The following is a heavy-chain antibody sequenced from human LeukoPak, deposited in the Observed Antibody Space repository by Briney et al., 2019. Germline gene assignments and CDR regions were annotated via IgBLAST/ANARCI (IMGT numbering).Heavy chain of an antibody. CDR2: LDPEDGET. V-gene: IGHV1-24*01. J-gene: IGHJ5*02. D-gene: IGHD6-13*01. CDR3: ARGIAGRPGSWFDP. CDR1: GYTLTELS. Sequence: ASVKVSCKVSGYTLTELSMHWVRQAPGKGLEWMGGLDPEDGETIYAQKFQGRVTMTRDTSTSTVYMELSSLRSEDTAVYYCARGIAGRPGSWFDPWGQGTLVTVSS.